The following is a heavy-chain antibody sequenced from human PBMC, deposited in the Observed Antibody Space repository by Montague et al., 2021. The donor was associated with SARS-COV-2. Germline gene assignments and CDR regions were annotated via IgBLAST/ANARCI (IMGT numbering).Heavy chain of an antibody. J-gene: IGHJ4*02. CDR2: IGGSGDYT. D-gene: IGHD3-9*01. V-gene: IGHV3-23*01. CDR1: GFTFNSYA. Sequence: SLRLSCAASGFTFNSYAMSWVRQAPGKGLEWDSGIGGSGDYTHYXDSXRGRFTISRDNSKNTLFLQMDNLRADDTAVYDCANHGGLLRTFDWSYWGQGTLVIVSS. CDR3: ANHGGLLRTFDWSY.